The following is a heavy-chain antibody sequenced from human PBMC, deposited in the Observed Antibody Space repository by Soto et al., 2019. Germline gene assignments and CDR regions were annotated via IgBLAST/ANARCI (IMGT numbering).Heavy chain of an antibody. V-gene: IGHV4-4*02. D-gene: IGHD6-25*01. CDR2: IHHSGNS. CDR3: AIGERQQQRDY. Sequence: QVQLQESGPGLVKPSGTLSLTCAVSGDSISSDKWWSWVRQPPGKGLEWIGEIHHSGNSNYNPSLKSLVIISVDKSKNQFSLNLSSVTDADTAVYYCAIGERQQQRDYWGQGTLVTVSS. CDR1: GDSISSDKW. J-gene: IGHJ4*02.